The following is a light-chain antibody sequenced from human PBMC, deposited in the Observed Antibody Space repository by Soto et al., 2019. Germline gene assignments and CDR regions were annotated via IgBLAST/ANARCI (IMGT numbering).Light chain of an antibody. CDR2: GAS. Sequence: EIVLTQSPGTLSLSPGERATLSCRASQSVSSTYLAWYQQKLGQAPRLLIYGASRRAPGIPDRFSGSGSGTDFTLTISRLEPEDFAEYYCQHYGSSPYTFGPGTTLEIK. CDR1: QSVSSTY. J-gene: IGKJ2*01. V-gene: IGKV3-20*01. CDR3: QHYGSSPYT.